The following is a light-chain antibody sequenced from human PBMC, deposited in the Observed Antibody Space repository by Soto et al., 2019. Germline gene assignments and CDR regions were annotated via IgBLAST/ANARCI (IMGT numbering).Light chain of an antibody. Sequence: EVVLTQSPGALSLSPGEGVTLSCRASQNIRGNELAWYRQKRGQAPRLLIYGGSSRAEGIPDRFSGRGTGKNFTLTNSRLEPEDSAVYYCQDYGTSHPWTFGQGTKLEIK. CDR3: QDYGTSHPWT. J-gene: IGKJ1*01. CDR2: GGS. V-gene: IGKV3-20*01. CDR1: QNIRGNE.